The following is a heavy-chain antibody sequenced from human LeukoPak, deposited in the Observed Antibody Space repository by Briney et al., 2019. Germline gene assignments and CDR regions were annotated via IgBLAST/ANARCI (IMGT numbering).Heavy chain of an antibody. CDR3: ARAYEYGWFDP. J-gene: IGHJ5*02. CDR1: GYTFTDYY. V-gene: IGHV1-2*02. CDR2: VNPKSGAT. D-gene: IGHD4/OR15-4a*01. Sequence: GASVKVSCKASGYTFTDYYLHWLRQAPGQGLEWMGWVNPKSGATNYAQRFQGRVTMTWQTSISTGNMELSSLRSDDTAGYSCARAYEYGWFDPWGQGTLVTVSS.